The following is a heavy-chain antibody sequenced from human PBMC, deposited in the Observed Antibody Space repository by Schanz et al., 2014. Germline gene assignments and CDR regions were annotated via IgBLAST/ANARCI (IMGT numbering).Heavy chain of an antibody. CDR1: GGSFSGYY. V-gene: IGHV4-34*01. D-gene: IGHD2-2*01. CDR3: ARGEWSTSQFDY. J-gene: IGHJ4*01. Sequence: QVQLQQWGAGLLKPSETLSLTCAVYGGSFSGYYWTWIRQPPGKGLEWMGEIHHSGSTNYNPSLKKRGTISMDTSKNKSALKLSSVTAADTAVYYCARGEWSTSQFDYWGHGTLVTVSS. CDR2: IHHSGST.